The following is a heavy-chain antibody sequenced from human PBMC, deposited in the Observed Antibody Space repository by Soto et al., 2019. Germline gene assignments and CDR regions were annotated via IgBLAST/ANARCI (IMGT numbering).Heavy chain of an antibody. J-gene: IGHJ5*02. D-gene: IGHD6-13*01. V-gene: IGHV3-30-3*01. CDR1: GFTFSSYA. CDR2: ISYDGSNK. CDR3: ARDRDSSSWSEKYNWFDP. Sequence: GGSLRLSCAASGFTFSSYAMHWVRQAPGKGLEWVAVISYDGSNKYYADSVKGRFTISRDNSKNTLYLQMNSLRAEDTAVYYCARDRDSSSWSEKYNWFDPWGQGTLVTVSS.